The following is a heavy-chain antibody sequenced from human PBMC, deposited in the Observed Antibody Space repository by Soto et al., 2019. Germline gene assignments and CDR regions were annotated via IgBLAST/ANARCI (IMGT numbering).Heavy chain of an antibody. D-gene: IGHD2-15*01. Sequence: QVQLVQSGAEVKKPGSSVKVSCKASGGTFSSYAISWVRQAPGQGLEWMGGIIPIFGTANYAQKFQGRVTITADESTSTAYMELSSLRAEDTAVYYCARALSRSGGDHPAVYHPNYFDYWGQGTLVTVSS. J-gene: IGHJ4*02. CDR2: IIPIFGTA. CDR3: ARALSRSGGDHPAVYHPNYFDY. CDR1: GGTFSSYA. V-gene: IGHV1-69*01.